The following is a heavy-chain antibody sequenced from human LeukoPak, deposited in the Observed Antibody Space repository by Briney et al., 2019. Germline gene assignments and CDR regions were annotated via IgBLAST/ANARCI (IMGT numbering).Heavy chain of an antibody. CDR2: INHSGST. Sequence: KPSETLSLTCAVYGGSFSGYYWSWIRQPPGKGLEWIGEINHSGSTNYNPSLKSRVTISVDTSKNQFSLKLSSVTAADTAVYYCARGRRTTYYDFWSGYYRGDAFDIWGQGTMVTVSS. J-gene: IGHJ3*02. CDR1: GGSFSGYY. CDR3: ARGRRTTYYDFWSGYYRGDAFDI. V-gene: IGHV4-34*01. D-gene: IGHD3-3*01.